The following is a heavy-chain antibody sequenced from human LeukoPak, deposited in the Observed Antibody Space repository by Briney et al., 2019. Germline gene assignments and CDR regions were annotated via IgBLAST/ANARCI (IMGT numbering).Heavy chain of an antibody. CDR3: AFQCGCPADFDY. D-gene: IGHD6-19*01. Sequence: GGSLRLSCAASGFTVSSNYMSWVRQAPGKGREWVSVIYSGGSTYYADSVKGRFTISRDNSKNTLYLQMNSLRAEDTAVYYCAFQCGCPADFDYWGQGTLVTVSS. CDR2: IYSGGST. V-gene: IGHV3-53*01. J-gene: IGHJ4*02. CDR1: GFTVSSNY.